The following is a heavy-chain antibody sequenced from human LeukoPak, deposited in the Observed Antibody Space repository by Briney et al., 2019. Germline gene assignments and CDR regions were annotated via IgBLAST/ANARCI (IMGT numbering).Heavy chain of an antibody. CDR1: GGSISHYY. Sequence: PSETLSLTCTVSGGSISHYYWSRIRQPPGKGLEWIGYIYYSGSTNYNPSLKSRVTISVDTSKNQFSLKLSSVTAADTAVYYCARGYYDSSGYLISYNWFDPWGQGTLVTVSS. D-gene: IGHD3-22*01. CDR2: IYYSGST. CDR3: ARGYYDSSGYLISYNWFDP. J-gene: IGHJ5*02. V-gene: IGHV4-59*01.